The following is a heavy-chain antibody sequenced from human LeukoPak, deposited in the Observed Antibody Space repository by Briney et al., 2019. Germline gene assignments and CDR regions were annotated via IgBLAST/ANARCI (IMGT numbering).Heavy chain of an antibody. J-gene: IGHJ4*02. V-gene: IGHV3-53*01. Sequence: PGGSLRLSCAASGFSVSSIYMNWVRQAPGKGPEWVSVIYSDGTTYYADSVKGRFTISRDDSKNTLYLQMNSLRAEDTAVYYCAKVTIFGVVPYYFDYWGQGTLVTVSS. CDR3: AKVTIFGVVPYYFDY. D-gene: IGHD3-3*01. CDR2: IYSDGTT. CDR1: GFSVSSIY.